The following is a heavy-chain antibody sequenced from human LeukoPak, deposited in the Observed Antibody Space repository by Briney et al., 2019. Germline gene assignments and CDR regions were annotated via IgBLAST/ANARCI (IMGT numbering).Heavy chain of an antibody. CDR3: ARETSGYPSSFDY. D-gene: IGHD3-22*01. J-gene: IGHJ4*02. CDR1: GGSISSSSYY. Sequence: SETLSLTCTVSGGSISSSSYYWGWIRQPPGKGLEWIGSIYYSGSTYYNPSLKSRVTISVDTSKNQFSLKLSSVTAADTAVYYCARETSGYPSSFDYWGQGTLVTVSS. CDR2: IYYSGST. V-gene: IGHV4-39*07.